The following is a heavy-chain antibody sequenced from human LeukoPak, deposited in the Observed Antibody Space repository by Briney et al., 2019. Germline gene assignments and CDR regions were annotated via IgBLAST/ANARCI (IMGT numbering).Heavy chain of an antibody. D-gene: IGHD2/OR15-2a*01. J-gene: IGHJ6*04. CDR2: IYPGDSDT. Sequence: GESLKISCKGSGYSFTSYWIGWVRQMPGKGLGWMGIIYPGDSDTRYSPSFQGQVTISADKSISTAYLQWSSLKASDTAMYYCARQGSTYYYGMDVWGKGTTVTASS. CDR1: GYSFTSYW. V-gene: IGHV5-51*01. CDR3: ARQGSTYYYGMDV.